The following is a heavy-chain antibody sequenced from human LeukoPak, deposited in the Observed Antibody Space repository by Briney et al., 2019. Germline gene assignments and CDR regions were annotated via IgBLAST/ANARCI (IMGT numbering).Heavy chain of an antibody. V-gene: IGHV3-7*04. D-gene: IGHD3-22*01. Sequence: GGSLRLSCAASGFTFSSYGIHWVRQAPGKGLEWVANIKQDGSEKYYVDSVKGRFTISRDNAKNSLYLQMNSLRAEDTAVYCCARDRDYYDSSGYLYYFDYWGQGTLVTVSS. J-gene: IGHJ4*02. CDR2: IKQDGSEK. CDR1: GFTFSSYG. CDR3: ARDRDYYDSSGYLYYFDY.